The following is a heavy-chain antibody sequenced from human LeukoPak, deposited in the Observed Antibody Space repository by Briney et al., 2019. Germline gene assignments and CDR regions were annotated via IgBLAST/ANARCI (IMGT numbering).Heavy chain of an antibody. D-gene: IGHD6-13*01. Sequence: PSETLSLTCTVSGGSISSSSYYWGWIRQPPGKGLEWIGSIYYSGSTYYNPSLKSRVTISVDTSKNQFSLKLSSVTAADTAVYYCARVVRHSSSSRWFDPWGQGTLVTVSS. CDR3: ARVVRHSSSSRWFDP. CDR1: GGSISSSSYY. J-gene: IGHJ5*02. CDR2: IYYSGST. V-gene: IGHV4-39*07.